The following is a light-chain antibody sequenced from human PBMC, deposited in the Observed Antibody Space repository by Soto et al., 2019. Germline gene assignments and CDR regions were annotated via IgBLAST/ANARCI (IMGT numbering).Light chain of an antibody. V-gene: IGLV1-44*01. CDR1: SSNIGSHS. Sequence: QSVLTQPPSASGTPGQTVTISCSGSSSNIGSHSVNWYQQLPGTAPKLIIYKNNQRPSGVPDRFSDYKSGTSASLAISGLQSGDEADYYCAAWDDSLNGPVFGGGTKVTVL. J-gene: IGLJ3*02. CDR2: KNN. CDR3: AAWDDSLNGPV.